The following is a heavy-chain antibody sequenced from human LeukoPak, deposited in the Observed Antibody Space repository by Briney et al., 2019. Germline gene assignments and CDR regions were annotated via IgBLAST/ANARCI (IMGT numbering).Heavy chain of an antibody. CDR1: GFTFSSYG. J-gene: IGHJ4*02. CDR2: IWYDGSNK. CDR3: ARGLRYFDWLPPLFDY. V-gene: IGHV3-33*01. D-gene: IGHD3-9*01. Sequence: GRSLRLSCAASGFTFSSYGTHWVRQAPGKGLEWVAVIWYDGSNKYYADSVKGRFTISRDNSKNTLYLQMNSLRAEDTAVYYCARGLRYFDWLPPLFDYWGQGTLVTVSS.